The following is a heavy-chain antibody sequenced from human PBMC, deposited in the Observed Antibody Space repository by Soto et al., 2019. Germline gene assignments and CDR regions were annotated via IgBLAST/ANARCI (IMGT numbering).Heavy chain of an antibody. V-gene: IGHV4-39*01. J-gene: IGHJ4*02. CDR1: GGSVSNSSYY. CDR3: VSQRTSVLTQAYFDY. D-gene: IGHD2-8*01. CDR2: VYYRGRS. Sequence: SETLSLTCTVSGGSVSNSSYYRGWIRHSPGKGLEWIGSVYYRGRSYSKSSVKSRVTISVDTSKNQFSLNLNSVTASDTAVYYCVSQRTSVLTQAYFDYWGPGALVTVSS.